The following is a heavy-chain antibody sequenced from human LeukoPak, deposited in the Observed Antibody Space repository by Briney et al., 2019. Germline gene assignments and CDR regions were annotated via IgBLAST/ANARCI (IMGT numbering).Heavy chain of an antibody. V-gene: IGHV4-34*01. Sequence: SETLSLTCAVSSGSLSGYSWGWIRQAPGKGLDWIGEIHHSGSTTYNSSLKNRVTISLDKPKSQFSLILTSVTAADTAVYYCTRQSGTVSPIDYWGQGILVTVSS. D-gene: IGHD1-1*01. CDR2: IHHSGST. CDR1: SGSLSGYS. CDR3: TRQSGTVSPIDY. J-gene: IGHJ4*02.